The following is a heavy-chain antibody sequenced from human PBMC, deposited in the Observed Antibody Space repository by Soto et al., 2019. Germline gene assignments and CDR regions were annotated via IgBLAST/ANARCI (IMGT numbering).Heavy chain of an antibody. V-gene: IGHV3-7*01. J-gene: IGHJ6*03. D-gene: IGHD6-19*01. Sequence: EVQLVESGGGLVQPGGSLRLSCAASGFTFSSYWMSWVRQAPGKGLEWVANINQDGSEKYYVDSVKGRFTISRDNAKNSLYLQMNSLRDEETAVYYCAREGYNSCWNLGYSYYDMDVWGEGTTVTVSS. CDR1: GFTFSSYW. CDR3: AREGYNSCWNLGYSYYDMDV. CDR2: INQDGSEK.